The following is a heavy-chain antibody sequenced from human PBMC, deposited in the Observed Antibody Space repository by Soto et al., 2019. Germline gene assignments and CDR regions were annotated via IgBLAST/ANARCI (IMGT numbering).Heavy chain of an antibody. D-gene: IGHD1-20*01. CDR3: AKDQRYILSIQGFDY. CDR2: ISGSGANT. Sequence: EVQLLESGGGLVQPGGSLRLSCAASGFTFSNYAMSWVRQAPGKGLEWVSTISGSGANTYYADSVKGRFTISRDNSKNTLYLQMNSLRAEDTAIYYCAKDQRYILSIQGFDYWGQGTLVTVSS. V-gene: IGHV3-23*01. J-gene: IGHJ4*02. CDR1: GFTFSNYA.